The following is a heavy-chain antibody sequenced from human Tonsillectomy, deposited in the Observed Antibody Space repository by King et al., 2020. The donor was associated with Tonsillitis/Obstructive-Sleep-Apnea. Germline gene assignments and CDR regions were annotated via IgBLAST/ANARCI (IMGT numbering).Heavy chain of an antibody. V-gene: IGHV4-59*08. D-gene: IGHD7-27*01. CDR1: GGSISSYY. J-gene: IGHJ3*02. CDR2: IYYSGST. CDR3: AIHGELGRDAFDI. Sequence: QLQESGPGLVKPSETLSLTCTVSGGSISSYYWSWIRQPPGKGLEWIGYIYYSGSTNYNPSLKSRVTISVDTSKNQFSLKRSSVTAADTAVYYCAIHGELGRDAFDIWGQGTMVTVSS.